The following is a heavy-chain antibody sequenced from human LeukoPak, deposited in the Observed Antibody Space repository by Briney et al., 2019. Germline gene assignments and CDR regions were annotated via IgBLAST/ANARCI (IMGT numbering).Heavy chain of an antibody. D-gene: IGHD2-8*01. J-gene: IGHJ4*02. Sequence: ASVKVSCKVSGDSFRSYTISWVRQAPGQGLEWMGRIIPILGIANYAQKFQGRVTITADKSTSTAYMELSSLRSEDTAVYYCAKDARGYCSKGACYSIDYWGQGTLVTVSS. CDR3: AKDARGYCSKGACYSIDY. CDR2: IIPILGIA. CDR1: GDSFRSYT. V-gene: IGHV1-69*04.